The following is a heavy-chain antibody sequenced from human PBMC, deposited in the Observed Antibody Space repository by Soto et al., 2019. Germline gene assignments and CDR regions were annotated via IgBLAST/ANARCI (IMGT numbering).Heavy chain of an antibody. J-gene: IGHJ6*03. CDR1: GGSISSYY. CDR2: IYYSGST. D-gene: IGHD3-16*01. V-gene: IGHV4-59*08. Sequence: SETLALTCTASGGSISSYYWTWIRQPPGKGLEWIGYIYYSGSTNYNPSLKSRVTISVATSKTQFSLKLSSVTAADTAVYYCARLDGDYPYMDVWCKGTTVTVS. CDR3: ARLDGDYPYMDV.